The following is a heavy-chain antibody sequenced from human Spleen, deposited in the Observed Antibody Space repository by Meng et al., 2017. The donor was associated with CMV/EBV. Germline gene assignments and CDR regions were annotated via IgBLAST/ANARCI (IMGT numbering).Heavy chain of an antibody. Sequence: KDSGGTFSSYTRRGVRQAPGQGLEWMGGIIPSFGTANYAQKFQGRVTITTDESTSTAYMELSSLRSEDTAVYYCTTEGRGGEPRWFDPWGQGTLVTVSS. D-gene: IGHD1-14*01. J-gene: IGHJ5*02. CDR3: TTEGRGGEPRWFDP. CDR1: GGTFSSYT. CDR2: IIPSFGTA. V-gene: IGHV1-69*05.